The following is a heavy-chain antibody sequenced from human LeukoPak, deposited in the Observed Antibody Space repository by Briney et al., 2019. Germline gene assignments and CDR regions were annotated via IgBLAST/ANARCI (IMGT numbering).Heavy chain of an antibody. CDR3: AKDHRVGQLLLLP. V-gene: IGHV3-23*01. CDR2: ISGSGEST. Sequence: PGGSLRLSCAASGFTFSSYAMTWVRQAPGMGLEWVSTISGSGESTYYADSVKGRFTISRDNSTNTLYLQMNNLRAEDTAVYYCAKDHRVGQLLLLPWGQGTLVTVSS. D-gene: IGHD2-15*01. CDR1: GFTFSSYA. J-gene: IGHJ5*02.